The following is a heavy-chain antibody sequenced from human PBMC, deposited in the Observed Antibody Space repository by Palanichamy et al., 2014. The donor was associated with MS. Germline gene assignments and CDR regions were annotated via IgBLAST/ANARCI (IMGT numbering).Heavy chain of an antibody. J-gene: IGHJ6*03. V-gene: IGHV4-31*03. CDR3: AKNGGTPGPNYYMDV. CDR1: GDSIRRGGYY. Sequence: QVQLQESGPGLVKPSQTLSLTCTVSGDSIRRGGYYWSWIRQHPEKGLEWIGYIFYIGSTCHNPPLKSRVTTSVDTSKNQLSLELRSVTAADTAVYYCAKNGGTPGPNYYMDVWGKGTTVTVSS. CDR2: IFYIGST. D-gene: IGHD3-16*01.